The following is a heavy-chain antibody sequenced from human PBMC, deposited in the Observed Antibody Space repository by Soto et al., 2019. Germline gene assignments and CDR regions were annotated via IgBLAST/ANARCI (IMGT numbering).Heavy chain of an antibody. CDR2: TSFDGRNK. J-gene: IGHJ3*02. Sequence: GGSLRLSCAASGFTFSNFDMHWVRQPPGKGLEWVAVTSFDGRNKYYADSVKGRFTISRDNSKKTLYMQMNSLRAEDTAVYYCAKGLLAIVGTTLPRDAFNIWGQGTMVTVSS. D-gene: IGHD1-26*01. V-gene: IGHV3-30*18. CDR3: AKGLLAIVGTTLPRDAFNI. CDR1: GFTFSNFD.